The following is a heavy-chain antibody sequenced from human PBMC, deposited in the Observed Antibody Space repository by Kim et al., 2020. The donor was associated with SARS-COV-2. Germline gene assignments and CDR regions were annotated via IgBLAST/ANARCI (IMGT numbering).Heavy chain of an antibody. D-gene: IGHD3-9*01. J-gene: IGHJ6*03. CDR1: GFTLGTYA. CDR3: AKDGLSFYEILTGWDHRDYYFYHMDV. CDR2: ISWNSGVI. V-gene: IGHV3-9*01. Sequence: GGSLRLSCEASGFTLGTYAMHWVRQAPGRGLEWVSGISWNSGVIGYADSVRGRFTISRDNARNALYLQMNSLRPDDTALYFCAKDGLSFYEILTGWDHRDYYFYHMDVWGKGTTVTVSS.